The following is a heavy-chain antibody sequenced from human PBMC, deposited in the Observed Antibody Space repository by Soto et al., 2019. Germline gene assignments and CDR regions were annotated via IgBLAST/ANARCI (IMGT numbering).Heavy chain of an antibody. J-gene: IGHJ5*02. CDR1: GFTFSSYS. Sequence: GGSLRLSCAASGFTFSSYSMNWVRQAPGKGLEWVSYISSSSSTIYYADSVKGRFTISRDNAKNSLYLQMNSLRAEDAAVYYCARHPERIAQIGWFDPWGQGTLVTVSS. D-gene: IGHD6-13*01. CDR3: ARHPERIAQIGWFDP. V-gene: IGHV3-48*01. CDR2: ISSSSSTI.